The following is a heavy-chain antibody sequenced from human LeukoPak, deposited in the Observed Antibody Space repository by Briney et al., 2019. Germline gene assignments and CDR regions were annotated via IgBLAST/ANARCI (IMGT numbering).Heavy chain of an antibody. Sequence: PGGSLRLSCAASGFTFSNAWMSWVRQAPGKGLEWVGRIKSKTDGGTTDYAAPVKGRFTISRDDSKNTLYLQMNSLKTEDTAVYYCTTEEGVGTAMAKDYWGQGTLVTVSS. V-gene: IGHV3-15*01. J-gene: IGHJ4*02. CDR1: GFTFSNAW. CDR2: IKSKTDGGTT. CDR3: TTEEGVGTAMAKDY. D-gene: IGHD5-18*01.